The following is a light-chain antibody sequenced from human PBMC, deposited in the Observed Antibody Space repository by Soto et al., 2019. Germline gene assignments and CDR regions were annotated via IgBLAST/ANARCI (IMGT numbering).Light chain of an antibody. Sequence: QSALTQPASVSGSPGQSITISCTGTSSDVGGYNSVSWYQQHPGKAPKLMIYEVSNRPSGVSNRFSGSKSGNTASPTISGLQAEDEADYYCSSYTSSSTWVFGGGTKLTVL. CDR3: SSYTSSSTWV. V-gene: IGLV2-14*01. CDR1: SSDVGGYNS. J-gene: IGLJ3*02. CDR2: EVS.